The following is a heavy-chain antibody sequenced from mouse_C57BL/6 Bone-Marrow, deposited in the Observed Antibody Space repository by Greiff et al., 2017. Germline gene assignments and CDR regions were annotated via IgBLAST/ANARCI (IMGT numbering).Heavy chain of an antibody. CDR2: IYPRSGNT. V-gene: IGHV1-81*01. CDR3: ARSRYGDDAY. D-gene: IGHD2-2*01. J-gene: IGHJ2*01. CDR1: GYTFTSYG. Sequence: QVQLKESGAELARPGASVKLSCKASGYTFTSYGISWVKQRTGQGLEWIGEIYPRSGNTYYNEKFKGKATLTADKSSSTAYMELRSLTSEDSAVYFCARSRYGDDAYWGQGTTLTVSS.